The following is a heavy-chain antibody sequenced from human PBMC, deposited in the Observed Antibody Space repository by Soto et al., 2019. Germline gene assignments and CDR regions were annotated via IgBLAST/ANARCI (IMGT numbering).Heavy chain of an antibody. CDR1: GFTFSSYA. Sequence: GGSLRLSCAASGFTFSSYAMSWVRQAPGKGLEWVSAISGSGGSTYYADSVKGRFTISRDNSKNTLYLQMNSLRAEDTAVYYCAKGDPHCSGGSCYIYFDYWGQGTLVTVSS. D-gene: IGHD2-15*01. V-gene: IGHV3-23*01. CDR2: ISGSGGST. CDR3: AKGDPHCSGGSCYIYFDY. J-gene: IGHJ4*02.